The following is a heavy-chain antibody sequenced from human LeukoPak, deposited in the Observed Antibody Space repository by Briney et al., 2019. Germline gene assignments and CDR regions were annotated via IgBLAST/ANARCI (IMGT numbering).Heavy chain of an antibody. CDR2: IYHNGNS. V-gene: IGHV4-59*01. D-gene: IGHD6-13*01. CDR3: ARGRQLESNYRPFDY. J-gene: IGHJ4*02. Sequence: SETLSLTCTVSGDSTSSYYWSWIRQPPGKGLEWIGYIYHNGNSNYNPSLRSRVTISVDTSKNQFSLMLASVTDVDAAEYYCARGRQLESNYRPFDYWGQGILVTVSS. CDR1: GDSTSSYY.